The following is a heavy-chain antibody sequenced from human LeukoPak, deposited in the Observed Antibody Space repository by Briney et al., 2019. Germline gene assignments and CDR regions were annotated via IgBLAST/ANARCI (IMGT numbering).Heavy chain of an antibody. D-gene: IGHD4-17*01. Sequence: GGSLRLSCAASGFTFSTYEINWVRQAPGKGLGWLSHISTSGSSIHYADSVKGRFTISGDNAKNSLYLQMNSLRVEDTAVYYCARDATTELGTVYMDVWGKGTTVTISS. CDR2: ISTSGSSI. CDR3: ARDATTELGTVYMDV. V-gene: IGHV3-48*03. CDR1: GFTFSTYE. J-gene: IGHJ6*03.